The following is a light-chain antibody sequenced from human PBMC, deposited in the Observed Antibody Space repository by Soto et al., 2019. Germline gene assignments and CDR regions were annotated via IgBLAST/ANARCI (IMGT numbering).Light chain of an antibody. J-gene: IGKJ4*01. CDR3: QQTDRTPLT. V-gene: IGKV1-39*01. CDR1: QYIGRY. Sequence: DIQMTQSPSSLSASVGDRVTITCRAGQYIGRYLNWYQQKPGKAPKLLIYAASSLHSGVPSRFSGSGSGTDLTLTISSLQPEDFATYSCQQTDRTPLTFGGGTKVEIK. CDR2: AAS.